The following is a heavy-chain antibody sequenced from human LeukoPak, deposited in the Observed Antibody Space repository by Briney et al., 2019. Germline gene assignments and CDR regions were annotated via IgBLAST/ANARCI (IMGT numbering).Heavy chain of an antibody. V-gene: IGHV4-39*01. CDR3: ARHPFHSRPYYFDS. D-gene: IGHD6-13*01. CDR2: IYYSGST. J-gene: IGHJ4*02. Sequence: LRLSCAASGLTFSSNEMNWVRQPPGKGLEWIGTIYYSGSTYYNPSLKSRVTISGDTSKNQFSLKLSSVTAADTAVYYCARHPFHSRPYYFDSWGQGTLVTVSS. CDR1: GLTFSSNE.